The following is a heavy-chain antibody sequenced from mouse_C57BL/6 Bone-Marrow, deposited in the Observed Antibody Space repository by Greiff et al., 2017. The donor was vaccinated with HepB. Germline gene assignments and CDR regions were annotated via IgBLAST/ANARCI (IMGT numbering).Heavy chain of an antibody. Sequence: QVQLQQSGAELARPGASVKLSCKASGYTFTSYRISWVKQRTGQGLEWIGEIYPRSGNTYYNEKFKGKATLTADKSSSTAYMELRSLTSEDSAVYFCARRGYYAMDYWGQGTSVTVSS. V-gene: IGHV1-81*01. CDR2: IYPRSGNT. J-gene: IGHJ4*01. CDR1: GYTFTSYR. CDR3: ARRGYYAMDY.